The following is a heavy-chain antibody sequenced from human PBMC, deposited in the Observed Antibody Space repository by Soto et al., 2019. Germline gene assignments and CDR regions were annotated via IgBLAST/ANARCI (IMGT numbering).Heavy chain of an antibody. J-gene: IGHJ4*02. V-gene: IGHV3-23*01. CDR2: ISGSSGHT. CDR3: ARGPSEYIWGSYLRYCDS. Sequence: EVQLLESGGGLVQPGGSLRLSCAASGFTFSSFAMNWVRQAPGKGLEWVSAISGSSGHTYYADSVTGRFIISRDNSKNTLDLQMDSLSADDTAVYYCARGPSEYIWGSYLRYCDSWGQGSLVTVSS. CDR1: GFTFSSFA. D-gene: IGHD3-16*02.